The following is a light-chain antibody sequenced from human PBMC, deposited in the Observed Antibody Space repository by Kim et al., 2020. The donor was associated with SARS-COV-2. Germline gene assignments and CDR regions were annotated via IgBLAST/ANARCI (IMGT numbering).Light chain of an antibody. CDR2: GNA. CDR3: QSYDISLRDVL. V-gene: IGLV1-40*01. CDR1: SSNIAASYA. Sequence: QRVIISSTSSSSNIAASYAVHWYQQPPGTAPLLLIDGNANRPSGVPDLFSGSRSGTSASLAIADLQTEDEADYYSQSYDISLRDVLFGGGTQLTVL. J-gene: IGLJ2*01.